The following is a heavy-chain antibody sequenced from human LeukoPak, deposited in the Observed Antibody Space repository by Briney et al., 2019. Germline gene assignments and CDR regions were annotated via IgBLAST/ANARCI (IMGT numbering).Heavy chain of an antibody. CDR1: GFTFSSYA. V-gene: IGHV3-30-3*01. Sequence: GGSLRLSCAASGFTFSSYAMHWVRQAPGKGLEWVAVISYDGSNKYYADSVKDRFTISRDNSKNTLYPQMNSLRAEDTAVYYCASEIPPYYYYGMDVWGQGTTVTVSS. CDR3: ASEIPPYYYYGMDV. J-gene: IGHJ6*02. CDR2: ISYDGSNK.